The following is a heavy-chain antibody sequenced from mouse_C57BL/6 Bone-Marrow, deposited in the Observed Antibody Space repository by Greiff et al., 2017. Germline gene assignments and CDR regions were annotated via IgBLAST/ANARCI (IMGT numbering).Heavy chain of an antibody. CDR1: GYAFTNYL. CDR3: ARDEDY. CDR2: INPGSGGT. V-gene: IGHV1-54*01. J-gene: IGHJ4*01. Sequence: VKLQQSGAELVRPGTSVKVSCKASGYAFTNYLIEWVKQRPGQGLEWIGVINPGSGGTNYNEKFKGKATLTADKSSSTAYMQLSSLTSEDSAVYFCARDEDYWGQGTSVTVSS.